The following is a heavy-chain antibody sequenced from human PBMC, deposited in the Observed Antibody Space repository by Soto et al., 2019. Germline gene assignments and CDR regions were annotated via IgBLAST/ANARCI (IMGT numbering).Heavy chain of an antibody. CDR3: AKDLAVVMKYVPGVFDI. CDR1: GFSFSTYG. D-gene: IGHD2-8*01. V-gene: IGHV3-23*01. Sequence: EVRLLESGGGLVQPGGSLRVSCAASGFSFSTYGMSWVRQAPGKGLEWVAGLSASGDMTHYADSVKGRFTVSRDNSRNLLNLQMNSLRAEDTAEYFCAKDLAVVMKYVPGVFDIWGQGAMVTVSS. J-gene: IGHJ3*02. CDR2: LSASGDMT.